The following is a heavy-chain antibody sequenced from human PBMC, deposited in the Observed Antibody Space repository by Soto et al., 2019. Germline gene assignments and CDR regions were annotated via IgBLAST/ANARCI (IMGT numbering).Heavy chain of an antibody. CDR2: IYYSGST. Sequence: PSETLSLTCTVSGGSISSRGYYWGWIRQPPGKGLEWIGYIYYSGSTYYNPSLKSRVTISVDTSKNQFSMRLSSVTAADTAVYYCALGRSYYGSGSYYPLFYWGQGTLVTVSS. J-gene: IGHJ4*02. V-gene: IGHV4-30-4*08. CDR3: ALGRSYYGSGSYYPLFY. CDR1: GGSISSRGYY. D-gene: IGHD3-10*01.